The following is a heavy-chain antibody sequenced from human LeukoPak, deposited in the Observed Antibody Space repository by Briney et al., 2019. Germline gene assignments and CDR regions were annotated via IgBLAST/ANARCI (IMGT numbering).Heavy chain of an antibody. V-gene: IGHV4-39*01. CDR2: IYYSGST. CDR3: ASTRGSWYLGYYYYYMDV. Sequence: SETLSLTCTVSGGSISSYYWGWIRQPPGKGLEWIGSIYYSGSTYYNPSLKSRVTISVDTSKNQFSLKLSSVTAADTAVYYCASTRGSWYLGYYYYYMDVWGKGTTVTVSS. CDR1: GGSISSYY. J-gene: IGHJ6*03. D-gene: IGHD6-13*01.